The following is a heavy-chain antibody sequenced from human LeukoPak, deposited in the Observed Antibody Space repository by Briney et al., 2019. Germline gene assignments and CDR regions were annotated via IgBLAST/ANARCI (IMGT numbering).Heavy chain of an antibody. D-gene: IGHD3-3*01. CDR1: GFTFDDYA. Sequence: GGSLRLSCAASGFTFDDYAMHWVRQAPGKGLEWVSGISWNSGSIGYADSVKGRFTISRDNAKNSLYLQMNSLRAEDTAVYYCARDPRITIFGVVPNWFDPWGQGTLVTVSS. CDR2: ISWNSGSI. J-gene: IGHJ5*02. V-gene: IGHV3-9*01. CDR3: ARDPRITIFGVVPNWFDP.